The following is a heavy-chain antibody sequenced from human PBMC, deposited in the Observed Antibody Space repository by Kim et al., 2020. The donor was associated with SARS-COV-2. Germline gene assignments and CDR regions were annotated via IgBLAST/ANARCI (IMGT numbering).Heavy chain of an antibody. CDR2: INHNGSI. J-gene: IGHJ6*02. CDR3: ARGRAGVVPAPILGIGPHYDYFIMDV. Sequence: SETLSLTCAVYGGSFSGFYWSWIRQPPGKGLEWVGEINHNGSINYNPYLKSRVTISIDTSKNQFSMKLTSVTAADTGSYYCARGRAGVVPAPILGIGPHYDYFIMDVWGHGTTVTVSS. CDR1: GGSFSGFY. V-gene: IGHV4-34*01. D-gene: IGHD7-27*01.